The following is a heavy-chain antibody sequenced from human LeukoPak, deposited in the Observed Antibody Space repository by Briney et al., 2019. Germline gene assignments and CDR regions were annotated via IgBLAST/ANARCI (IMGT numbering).Heavy chain of an antibody. V-gene: IGHV4-59*01. CDR3: ARDEGRDGYNSY. CDR2: IYYSGST. Sequence: SETLSLTCTVSGGSISSYYWSWIRQPPGKGLEWIGHIYYSGSTNYNPSLKSRVTISVDTSKNQFSLKLSSVTAADTAVYYCARDEGRDGYNSYWGQGTLVTVSS. D-gene: IGHD5-24*01. J-gene: IGHJ4*02. CDR1: GGSISSYY.